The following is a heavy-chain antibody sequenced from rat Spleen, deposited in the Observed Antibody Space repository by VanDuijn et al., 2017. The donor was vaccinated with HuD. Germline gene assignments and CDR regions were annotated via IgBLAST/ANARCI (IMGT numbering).Heavy chain of an antibody. J-gene: IGHJ2*01. Sequence: EVQLVESGGGLVQPGRSMKLSCAASGFTFSNYGMAWVRQAPKKGLEWVAYISYDGGSTYYRDPVKGRFTISRDNAKSTLYLQMDSLRSEDTATYYCTTDRRVLDYWGQGVMVTVSS. CDR1: GFTFSNYG. CDR3: TTDRRVLDY. D-gene: IGHD1-11*01. CDR2: ISYDGGST. V-gene: IGHV5-20*01.